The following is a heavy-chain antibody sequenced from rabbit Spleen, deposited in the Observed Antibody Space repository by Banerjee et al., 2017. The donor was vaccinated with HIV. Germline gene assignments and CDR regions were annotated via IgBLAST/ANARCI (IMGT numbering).Heavy chain of an antibody. CDR1: GFTFSTYW. Sequence: QSLEESGGDLVKPGASLTLTCTASGFTFSTYWMSWVRQAPGKGLEWIACIDPGSSGSTWYASWAKGRFTVSKTSSTTVTLQMTSLTAADTATYFCVRDLTGTAFDLWGPGTLVTVS. V-gene: IGHV1S40*01. CDR2: IDPGSSGST. J-gene: IGHJ4*01. D-gene: IGHD7-1*01. CDR3: VRDLTGTAFDL.